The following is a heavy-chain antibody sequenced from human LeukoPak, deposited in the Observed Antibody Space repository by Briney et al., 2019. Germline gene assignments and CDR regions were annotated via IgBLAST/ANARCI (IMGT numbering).Heavy chain of an antibody. Sequence: GGSLRLSCAASGFTFSSYSMNWVRRAPGKGLEWVSSISSSSSYIYYADSVKGRFTISRDNAKNSLYLQMNSLRAEDTAVYYCARDCSSTSCYTFFSYYYGMDVWGQGTTVTVSS. V-gene: IGHV3-21*01. CDR1: GFTFSSYS. CDR3: ARDCSSTSCYTFFSYYYGMDV. D-gene: IGHD2-2*02. CDR2: ISSSSSYI. J-gene: IGHJ6*02.